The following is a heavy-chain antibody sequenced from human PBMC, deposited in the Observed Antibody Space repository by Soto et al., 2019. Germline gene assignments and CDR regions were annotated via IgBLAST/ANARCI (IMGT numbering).Heavy chain of an antibody. Sequence: GASLKVSCKASGYTFTSYGISWVRQAPGQGLEWMGWISAYNGNTNYAQKLQGRVTITTDTSTSTAYMELRSLRSDDTAVYYCARLSPTNLVSGYYIGYWGQGTLVTVSS. J-gene: IGHJ4*02. CDR2: ISAYNGNT. CDR3: ARLSPTNLVSGYYIGY. CDR1: GYTFTSYG. V-gene: IGHV1-18*01. D-gene: IGHD3-3*01.